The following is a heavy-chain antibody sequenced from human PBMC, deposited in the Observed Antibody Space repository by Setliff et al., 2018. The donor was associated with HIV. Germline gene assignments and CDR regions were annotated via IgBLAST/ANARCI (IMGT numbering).Heavy chain of an antibody. V-gene: IGHV4-61*01. CDR3: ARRGYSYVERVYYYYMDV. D-gene: IGHD5-18*01. J-gene: IGHJ6*03. Sequence: SETLSLTCSVSGGSISSGYYYWSWIRQPPGKGLEWIGYIDNSGSTNYNPSLKSRVTISVDTSKNQISLKLSSVTAADTAMYYCARRGYSYVERVYYYYMDVWGKGTTVTVSS. CDR2: IDNSGST. CDR1: GGSISSGYYY.